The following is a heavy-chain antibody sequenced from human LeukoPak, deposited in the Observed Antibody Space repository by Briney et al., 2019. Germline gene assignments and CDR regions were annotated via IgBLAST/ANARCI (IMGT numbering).Heavy chain of an antibody. CDR3: ARDKQYAFEY. V-gene: IGHV3-48*01. D-gene: IGHD6-19*01. Sequence: PGGSLRLFCAASGFTFSSYSMNWVRQAPGKGLEWVSYISTISGTISYADSVKGRFTISTDNANNSLYLQMNSLRAEDTAVYYCARDKQYAFEYWGQGTVVTVSS. CDR1: GFTFSSYS. J-gene: IGHJ4*02. CDR2: ISTISGTI.